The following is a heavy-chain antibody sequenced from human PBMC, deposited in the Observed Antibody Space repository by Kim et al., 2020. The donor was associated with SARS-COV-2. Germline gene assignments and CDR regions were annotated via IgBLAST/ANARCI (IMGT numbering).Heavy chain of an antibody. D-gene: IGHD4-17*01. CDR3: TTETSLIHDYGDYAPPSDAFDI. CDR2: IKSKTDGGTT. J-gene: IGHJ3*02. CDR1: GFTFSNAW. V-gene: IGHV3-15*01. Sequence: GGSLRLSCAASGFTFSNAWMSWVRQAPGKGLEWVGRIKSKTDGGTTDYAAPVKGRFTISRDDSKNTLYLQMNSLKTEDTAVYYCTTETSLIHDYGDYAPPSDAFDIWGQGTMVPVPS.